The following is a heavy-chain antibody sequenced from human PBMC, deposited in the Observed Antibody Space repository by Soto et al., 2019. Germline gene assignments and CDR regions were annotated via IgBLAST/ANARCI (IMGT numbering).Heavy chain of an antibody. CDR1: GFTFRDYA. D-gene: IGHD3-10*01. CDR3: AKDLRYYGSGPSGWFVS. Sequence: LRLSCAASGFTFRDYAMSWVRQAPGKGLQWVSGISDSGVTTYYADSVKGRFAISRDNSKNTLCLQIKSLRAEDTAIYYCAKDLRYYGSGPSGWFVSWGQGPQLTVSS. V-gene: IGHV3-23*01. CDR2: ISDSGVTT. J-gene: IGHJ5*01.